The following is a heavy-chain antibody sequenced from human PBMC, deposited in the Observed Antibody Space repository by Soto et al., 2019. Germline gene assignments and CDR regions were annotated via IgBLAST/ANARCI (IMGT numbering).Heavy chain of an antibody. CDR3: ARRLTYDYIWGSYRRRNWFDP. CDR2: IYYSGST. V-gene: IGHV4-39*01. CDR1: GGSIISSSYY. J-gene: IGHJ5*02. D-gene: IGHD3-16*02. Sequence: SETLSLTCTVSGGSIISSSYYWGLIRQPPGKGLEWIGSIYYSGSTYYNPSLKSRVTISVDTSKNQFSLKLSSVTAADTAVYYCARRLTYDYIWGSYRRRNWFDPWGQGTLVTVSS.